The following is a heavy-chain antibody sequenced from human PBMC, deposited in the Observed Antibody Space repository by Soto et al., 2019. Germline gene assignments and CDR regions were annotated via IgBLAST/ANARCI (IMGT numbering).Heavy chain of an antibody. CDR1: CGSISSGSCC. CDR2: IYYSGST. CDR3: ARRYSSAFDI. J-gene: IGHJ3*02. Sequence: SETLSLTCTVSCGSISSGSCCWIWIRQPPGKGLEWIGYIYYSGSTNYNPSLKSRVTISVDTSKNQFSLKLSSVTAADTAVYYCARRYSSAFDIWGQGTMVTVSS. D-gene: IGHD6-13*01. V-gene: IGHV4-61*01.